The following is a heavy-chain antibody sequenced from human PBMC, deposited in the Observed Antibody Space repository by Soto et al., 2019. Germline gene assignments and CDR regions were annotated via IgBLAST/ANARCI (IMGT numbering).Heavy chain of an antibody. V-gene: IGHV1-2*04. Sequence: GESLKISCKASGYTFTGYYMHWVRQAPGQGLEWMGWINPNSGGTNYAQKFQGWVTMTRDTSISTAYMELSRLRSDDTAVYYCARDLTGDTATGGAFDIWGQGTMVTVSS. J-gene: IGHJ3*02. CDR1: GYTFTGYY. D-gene: IGHD7-27*01. CDR3: ARDLTGDTATGGAFDI. CDR2: INPNSGGT.